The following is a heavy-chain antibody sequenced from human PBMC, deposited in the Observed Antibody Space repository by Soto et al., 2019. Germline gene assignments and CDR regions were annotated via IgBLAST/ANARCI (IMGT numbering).Heavy chain of an antibody. CDR3: ARGQTPGF. CDR1: GGSFNNFY. Sequence: SETLSLTCAVNGGSFNNFYWMWIRQPPGRGLEWIGEIDHLENTKYNPSLKSRVTISLDTSKNHFSLKVRSVTATDTAMYYCARGQTPGFWGQGTLVTVSS. CDR2: IDHLENT. V-gene: IGHV4-34*01. D-gene: IGHD1-1*01. J-gene: IGHJ4*02.